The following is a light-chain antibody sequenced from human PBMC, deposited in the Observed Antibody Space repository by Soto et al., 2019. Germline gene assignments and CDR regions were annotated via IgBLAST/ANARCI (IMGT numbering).Light chain of an antibody. CDR3: QQYTIYPYT. Sequence: DIQMTQSPSALSASVGDRVTFTCRASQTISSWLAWYQLEPGKAPKLLIYDASTLETGVPSRFSGGGSGTEFTLTISSLQPDDFATYYCQQYTIYPYTFGQGTNLEIK. V-gene: IGKV1-5*01. CDR1: QTISSW. CDR2: DAS. J-gene: IGKJ2*01.